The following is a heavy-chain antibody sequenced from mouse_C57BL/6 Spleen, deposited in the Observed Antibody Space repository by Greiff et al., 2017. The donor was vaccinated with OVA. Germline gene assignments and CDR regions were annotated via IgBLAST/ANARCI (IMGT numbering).Heavy chain of an antibody. D-gene: IGHD2-4*01. J-gene: IGHJ2*01. Sequence: QVQLQQPGAELVKPGASVKMSCKASGYTFTSYWITWVKQRPGQGLEWIGDIYPGSGSTNYNEKFKSKATLTVDKSSSTAYMQHSSLTSEHSAAYYCARSEVYDNGYFDYWGQGTTLTVSS. CDR1: GYTFTSYW. CDR3: ARSEVYDNGYFDY. V-gene: IGHV1-55*01. CDR2: IYPGSGST.